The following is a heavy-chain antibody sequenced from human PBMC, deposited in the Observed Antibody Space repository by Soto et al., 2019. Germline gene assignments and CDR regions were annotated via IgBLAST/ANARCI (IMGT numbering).Heavy chain of an antibody. D-gene: IGHD2-21*02. CDR3: VRSKRRHCGNDCYMFDL. V-gene: IGHV3-30*04. J-gene: IGHJ5*02. CDR2: ISYDGRHK. CDR1: EFMFSNFA. Sequence: PGGSLRLSCAASEFMFSNFAMNWVRQAPGKGLEWVALISYDGRHKNYADSVKGRITISRDNSKNILYLQMSALRAEDTAIYYCVRSKRRHCGNDCYMFDLWGQGTLVTVSS.